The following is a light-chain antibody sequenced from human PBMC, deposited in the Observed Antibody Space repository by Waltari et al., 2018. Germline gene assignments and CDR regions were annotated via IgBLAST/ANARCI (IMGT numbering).Light chain of an antibody. CDR2: DVS. J-gene: IGLJ1*01. V-gene: IGLV2-14*01. Sequence: QSALTQPASVSGSPRQSITISCTGTRRALGGYNHFSSYQQHPGKAPKLLVFDVSKRPSGVSNRFSGSKSGNTASLTISGLQAEDEADYYCSSYTSSSTYVFGTGTKVTVL. CDR3: SSYTSSSTYV. CDR1: RRALGGYNH.